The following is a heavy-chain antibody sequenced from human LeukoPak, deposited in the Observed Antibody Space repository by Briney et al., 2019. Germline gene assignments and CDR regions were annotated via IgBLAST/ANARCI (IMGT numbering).Heavy chain of an antibody. D-gene: IGHD2-15*01. J-gene: IGHJ4*02. CDR1: GYSLTSYG. CDR2: ISAYNGNT. V-gene: IGHV1-18*04. CDR3: ARGLVCSGGSCYGIIDY. Sequence: ASVKVSCKASGYSLTSYGISWVRQAPGQGLEWVGWISAYNGNTNYAQKLQGRVTMTTDTSTSTAYMELRSLRSDDTAVYYCARGLVCSGGSCYGIIDYWGQGTLVTVSS.